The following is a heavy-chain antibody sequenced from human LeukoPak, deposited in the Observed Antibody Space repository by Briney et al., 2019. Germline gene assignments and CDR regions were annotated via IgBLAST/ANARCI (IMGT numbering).Heavy chain of an antibody. J-gene: IGHJ4*02. CDR3: ARGPGHSFKY. Sequence: SETLTLTCTVSGGSISSYYWSWIRQSPGKGLEWLGEISHTGNTHYNPSLKSRVTVSVDISADMSTTRVSLNLKSVTAADMAIYYCARGPGHSFKYWGQGTRVTVSS. V-gene: IGHV4-34*01. CDR1: GGSISSYY. CDR2: ISHTGNT. D-gene: IGHD1-1*01.